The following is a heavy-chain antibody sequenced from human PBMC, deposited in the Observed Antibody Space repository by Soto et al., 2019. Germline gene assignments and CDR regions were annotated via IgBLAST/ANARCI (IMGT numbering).Heavy chain of an antibody. Sequence: SETLSLTCSVSGGSISNYYWSWIRQPAGKGLEWIGRIYTSGYTSYNPSLKSRVTMSVDTSKNEFSLTLTSVTAADTAVYYCARETVDAFHIWGQGTMVTVSS. CDR2: IYTSGYT. CDR3: ARETVDAFHI. D-gene: IGHD4-4*01. CDR1: GGSISNYY. V-gene: IGHV4-4*07. J-gene: IGHJ3*02.